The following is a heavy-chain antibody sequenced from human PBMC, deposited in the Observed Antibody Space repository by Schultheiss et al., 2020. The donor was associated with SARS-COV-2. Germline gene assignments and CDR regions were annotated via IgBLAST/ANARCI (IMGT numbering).Heavy chain of an antibody. CDR3: TTEGIVVVPAAIRGAFDY. CDR1: GFTFSSYS. CDR2: IKSKTDGGTT. D-gene: IGHD2-2*02. J-gene: IGHJ4*02. Sequence: GGSLRLSCAASGFTFSSYSMNWVRQAPGKGLEWVGRIKSKTDGGTTDYAAPVKGRFTISRDDSKNTLYLQMNSLKTEDTAVYYCTTEGIVVVPAAIRGAFDYWGQGTLVTVSS. V-gene: IGHV3-15*01.